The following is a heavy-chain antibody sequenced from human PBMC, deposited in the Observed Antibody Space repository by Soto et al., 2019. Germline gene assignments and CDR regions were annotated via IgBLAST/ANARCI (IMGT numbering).Heavy chain of an antibody. CDR2: ISGSGGST. V-gene: IGHV3-23*01. CDR1: GFTFSSYA. Sequence: EVQLLESGGGLVQPGGSLRLSCAASGFTFSSYAMSWVRQAPGKGLELVSAISGSGGSTYYAASVKGRFTISRDNSKNTLYLQMTSRRAEDTAVYYCAKDQAGTFDYWGQGTLVTVSS. D-gene: IGHD6-13*01. CDR3: AKDQAGTFDY. J-gene: IGHJ4*02.